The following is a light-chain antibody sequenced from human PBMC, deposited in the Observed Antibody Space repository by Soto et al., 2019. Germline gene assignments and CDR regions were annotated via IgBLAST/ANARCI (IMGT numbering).Light chain of an antibody. CDR3: QQSYSTPLT. V-gene: IGKV1-39*01. CDR1: QSISSY. J-gene: IGKJ4*01. CDR2: AAS. Sequence: DIQMSHSPSSLSASVGDRVTITCRASQSISSYLNWYLHKPGKAPKLLIYAASILQSGVPSRFSGSGSGTDFTLTISSLHPEDFATYFCQQSYSTPLTFGGGTKVDI.